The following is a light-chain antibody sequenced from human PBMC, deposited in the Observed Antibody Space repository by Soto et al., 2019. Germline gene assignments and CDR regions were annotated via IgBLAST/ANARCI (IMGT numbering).Light chain of an antibody. Sequence: DIQMTQSPSSLSASVGDRVTITCQASQSISWYLNWYQQKPGKAPKLLIYTSSNLQSGVPSSFSGSGSGTDFTLTISSLQPEDFATYYCQQTYTAPPTFGQGTTVEIK. V-gene: IGKV1-39*01. CDR3: QQTYTAPPT. CDR1: QSISWY. J-gene: IGKJ1*01. CDR2: TSS.